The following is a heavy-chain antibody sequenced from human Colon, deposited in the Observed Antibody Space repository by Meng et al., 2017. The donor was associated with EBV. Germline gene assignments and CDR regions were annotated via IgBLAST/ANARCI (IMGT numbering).Heavy chain of an antibody. Sequence: QGRRQAWGAALVKPSETLLRICAVYGGSFRDYYWTWIRHPPGKGLEWIGEIDHRGNTKYNPSLKSRVTISLDTSKKQFSLKVSSVTAADSAVYYCARRGPSGNFSPWSQGALVTVSS. V-gene: IGHV4-34*01. D-gene: IGHD3-10*01. CDR3: ARRGPSGNFSP. CDR1: GGSFRDYY. J-gene: IGHJ5*02. CDR2: IDHRGNT.